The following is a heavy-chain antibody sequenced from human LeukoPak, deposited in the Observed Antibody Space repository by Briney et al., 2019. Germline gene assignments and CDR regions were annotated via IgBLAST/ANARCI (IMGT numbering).Heavy chain of an antibody. Sequence: GGSLRLSCAASRFSFSDSYMSWIRQAPGKGLEWVSYISSSGDYTAYADSVQGRFTISRDNAKNSLYLQVNSLRADDTAVYYCARAVGRGPGGRFDYWGQGTLVSVSS. CDR1: RFSFSDSY. CDR3: ARAVGRGPGGRFDY. V-gene: IGHV3-11*05. CDR2: ISSSGDYT. D-gene: IGHD4-23*01. J-gene: IGHJ4*02.